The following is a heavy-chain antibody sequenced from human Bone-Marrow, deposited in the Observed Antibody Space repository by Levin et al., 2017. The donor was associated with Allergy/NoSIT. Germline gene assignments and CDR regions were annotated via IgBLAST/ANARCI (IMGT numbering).Heavy chain of an antibody. J-gene: IGHJ3*02. CDR2: IWNDGSNK. CDR1: GFTFSYYS. D-gene: IGHD2-21*01. V-gene: IGHV3-33*01. Sequence: PGESLKISCAASGFTFSYYSMHWVRQAPDKGLEWVAMIWNDGSNKYYADSVKGRFTISRDNSKNTAYVQMNSLRDEDTAVYYCAREDVVRGIRSFDIWGQGTMVTVSS. CDR3: AREDVVRGIRSFDI.